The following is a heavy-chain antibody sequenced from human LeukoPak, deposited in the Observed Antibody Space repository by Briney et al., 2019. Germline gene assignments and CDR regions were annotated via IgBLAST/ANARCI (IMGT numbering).Heavy chain of an antibody. V-gene: IGHV3-30*01. CDR3: AREERTFGVVIDY. Sequence: GGSLRLSCAASRFTFSSYAMHWVRQAPGKGLEWVAVISYDGSNKYYADSVKGRFTISRDNSKNTLYLQMNSLRAEDTAVYYCAREERTFGVVIDYWGQGTLVTVSS. D-gene: IGHD3-3*01. J-gene: IGHJ4*02. CDR1: RFTFSSYA. CDR2: ISYDGSNK.